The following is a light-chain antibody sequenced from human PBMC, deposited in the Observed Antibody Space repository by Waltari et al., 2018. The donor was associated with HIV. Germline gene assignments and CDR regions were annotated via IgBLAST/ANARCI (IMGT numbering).Light chain of an antibody. CDR2: EVS. CDR3: ASYTRSGILL. Sequence: QSALTQPASVSGSPGKSITISCIGSSSDIGAHNFVSWYQQRPGKAPKLMIYEVSDRPSGSSNRFSGSKSGITASLTISGLQADDEADYYCASYTRSGILLFGGGTRLTVL. V-gene: IGLV2-14*01. CDR1: SSDIGAHNF. J-gene: IGLJ2*01.